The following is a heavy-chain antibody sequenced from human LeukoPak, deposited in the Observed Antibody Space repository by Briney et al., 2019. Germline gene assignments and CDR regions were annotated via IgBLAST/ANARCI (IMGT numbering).Heavy chain of an antibody. CDR1: GFTFSSYS. CDR2: ISSNGRTI. J-gene: IGHJ6*02. D-gene: IGHD1-1*01. V-gene: IGHV3-48*01. Sequence: PGGSLRLSCEASGFTFSSYSMNWVRQAPGKGLEWVSYISSNGRTIYYADSVKGRFTISRDNAKNSLYLQMNSLGAEDTALYYCARDLSGIADDYYYYYGMDVWGQGTTVTVSS. CDR3: ARDLSGIADDYYYYYGMDV.